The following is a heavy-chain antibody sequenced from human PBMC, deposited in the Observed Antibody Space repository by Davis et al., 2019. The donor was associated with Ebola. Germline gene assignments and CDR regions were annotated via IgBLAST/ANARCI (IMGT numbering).Heavy chain of an antibody. Sequence: PAASLTLSCAASGFTFSGYAMHWVRQAPGKGLEWVAVISYDGSNKYYADSVKGRFTISRDNSKNTLYLQMNSLRAEDTAVYYCARDLSVGATREYYYYAMDVWGQGTTVTVSS. CDR1: GFTFSGYA. J-gene: IGHJ6*02. V-gene: IGHV3-30-3*01. CDR2: ISYDGSNK. D-gene: IGHD1-26*01. CDR3: ARDLSVGATREYYYYAMDV.